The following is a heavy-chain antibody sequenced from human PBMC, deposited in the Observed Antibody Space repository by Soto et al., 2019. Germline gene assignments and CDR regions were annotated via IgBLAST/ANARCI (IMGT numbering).Heavy chain of an antibody. V-gene: IGHV1-69*01. CDR2: IVPIFGTT. CDR1: GDTFSSYS. D-gene: IGHD3-10*01. Sequence: QVRLVQSGAEVNKPGSSVKVSCKASGDTFSSYSISWVRQAPGQGLEWMGGIVPIFGTTAYAPRLQGRVTITADGPTSTSYMELSGLRFEDTAIYYCAANSLGGGSQGDVWGQGTTVTVSS. CDR3: AANSLGGGSQGDV. J-gene: IGHJ6*02.